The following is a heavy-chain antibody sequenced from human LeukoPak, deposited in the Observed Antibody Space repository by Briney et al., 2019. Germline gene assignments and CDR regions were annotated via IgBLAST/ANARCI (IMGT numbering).Heavy chain of an antibody. V-gene: IGHV1-69*01. CDR2: IIPIFGTA. Sequence: ASVKVSCKASGGTFSSYAISWVRQAPGQGLEWMGGIIPIFGTANYAQKFQGRVTITADESTSTAYMELSSLRSEDTAVYYCARGTVYCSGGSCLNWFDPWGQGTLVTVSS. CDR1: GGTFSSYA. D-gene: IGHD2-15*01. J-gene: IGHJ5*02. CDR3: ARGTVYCSGGSCLNWFDP.